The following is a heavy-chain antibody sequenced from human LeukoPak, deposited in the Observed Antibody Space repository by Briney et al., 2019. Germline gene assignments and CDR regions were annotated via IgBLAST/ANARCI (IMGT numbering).Heavy chain of an antibody. CDR2: VNPNSGNT. V-gene: IGHV1-8*01. CDR3: ARVRRWSTMVRGVIITRSTNYYYGMDV. CDR1: GYTFTSYD. Sequence: ASVKVSCKASGYTFTSYDINWVRQATGQGLEWMGWVNPNSGNTGYAQKFQGRVTMTRNTSISTAYMELSSLRSEDTAVYYCARVRRWSTMVRGVIITRSTNYYYGMDVWGQGTTVTVSS. J-gene: IGHJ6*02. D-gene: IGHD3-10*01.